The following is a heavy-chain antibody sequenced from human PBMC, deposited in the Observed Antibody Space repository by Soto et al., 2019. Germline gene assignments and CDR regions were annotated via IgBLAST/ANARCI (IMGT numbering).Heavy chain of an antibody. Sequence: QVQLVESGGGVVQPGRSLRLSCAASGFTFNSYAMHWVRQAPGKGLEWVAVISYDGGNKYYADSVKGRFTISRDNSKNTLYLQMNSLRAADTAVYYCARDPGSGWPPFDYWGQGTLVTVSS. J-gene: IGHJ4*02. CDR2: ISYDGGNK. D-gene: IGHD6-19*01. V-gene: IGHV3-30-3*01. CDR3: ARDPGSGWPPFDY. CDR1: GFTFNSYA.